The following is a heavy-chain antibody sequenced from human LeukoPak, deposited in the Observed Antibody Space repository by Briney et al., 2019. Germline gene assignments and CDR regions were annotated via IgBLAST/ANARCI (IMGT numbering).Heavy chain of an antibody. CDR2: ISDSAVGT. V-gene: IGHV3-23*01. D-gene: IGHD2-15*01. CDR1: GFTFSNYA. Sequence: PGGSLRLSCATSGFTFSNYAMSWVRQAPGKGLEWVSIISDSAVGTYYTDSVKGRFTITRDNTRNTLFLQMYSLRAEDTAVYFCAREDGYCSGGNCYSYFDSWGQGTLVTVSS. CDR3: AREDGYCSGGNCYSYFDS. J-gene: IGHJ4*02.